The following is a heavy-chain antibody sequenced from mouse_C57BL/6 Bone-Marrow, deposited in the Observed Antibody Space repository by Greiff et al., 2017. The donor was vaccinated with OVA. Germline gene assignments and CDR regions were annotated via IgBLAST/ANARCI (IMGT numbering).Heavy chain of an antibody. CDR1: GYTFTSYG. CDR2: IYPRSGNT. Sequence: VLLVESGAELARPGASVKLSCKASGYTFTSYGISWVKQRPGQGLEWIGEIYPRSGNTYYNEKFKGKATLTADKSSSTAYMELRSLTSEDSAVYFCARQTVVAPYWYFDVWGTGTTVTVSS. D-gene: IGHD1-1*01. J-gene: IGHJ1*03. CDR3: ARQTVVAPYWYFDV. V-gene: IGHV1-81*01.